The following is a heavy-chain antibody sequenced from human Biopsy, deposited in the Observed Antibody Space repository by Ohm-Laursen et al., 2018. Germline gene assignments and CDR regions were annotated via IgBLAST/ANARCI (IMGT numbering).Heavy chain of an antibody. Sequence: SQILSLTCIVSGDSIFGGGYYWTWIRQHPEKGLEWLGYIFFSGDTHYNPSLRSRVDISSDMSKNEFYLRLYSVTAADTAVYYCARAKTQDRSFPDWYFDLWGRGTLVTVSS. CDR3: ARAKTQDRSFPDWYFDL. D-gene: IGHD3-22*01. V-gene: IGHV4-31*03. CDR2: IFFSGDT. CDR1: GDSIFGGGYY. J-gene: IGHJ2*01.